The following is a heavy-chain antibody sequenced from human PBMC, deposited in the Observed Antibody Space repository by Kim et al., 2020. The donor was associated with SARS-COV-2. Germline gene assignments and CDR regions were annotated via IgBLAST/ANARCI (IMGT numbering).Heavy chain of an antibody. V-gene: IGHV3-11*06. J-gene: IGHJ4*02. CDR2: ISSSSSYT. D-gene: IGHD3-9*01. Sequence: GGSLRLSCAASGFTFSDYYMSWIRQAPGKGLEWVSYISSSSSYTNYADSVKGRFTISRDNAKNSLYLQMNSLRAEDTAVYYCARLSVLRYFDYWGQGTLVTVSS. CDR1: GFTFSDYY. CDR3: ARLSVLRYFDY.